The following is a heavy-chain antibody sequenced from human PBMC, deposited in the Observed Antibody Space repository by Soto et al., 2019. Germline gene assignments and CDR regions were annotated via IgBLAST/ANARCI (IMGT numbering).Heavy chain of an antibody. CDR2: INAGNGNT. CDR1: GYTFTSYA. Sequence: ASVKVSCKASGYTFTSYAMHWVRQAPGQRLEWMGWINAGNGNTKYSRKFQGRVTITRDASASTAYMELSSLRSEDTAVYYCAREYSGYDSGYFQHWGQGTLVTVSS. J-gene: IGHJ1*01. CDR3: AREYSGYDSGYFQH. V-gene: IGHV1-3*01. D-gene: IGHD5-12*01.